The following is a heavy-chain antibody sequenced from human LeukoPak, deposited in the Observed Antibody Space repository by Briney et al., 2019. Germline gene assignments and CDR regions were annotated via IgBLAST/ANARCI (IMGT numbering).Heavy chain of an antibody. CDR2: ISAYDGDT. J-gene: IGHJ6*03. D-gene: IGHD5-24*01. V-gene: IGHV1-18*01. CDR3: ARAGRDYYMDV. Sequence: GASVKVSCKASDYTFINYGISWVRQAPGQGLEWMGWISAYDGDTTYVQNLQGRVTKTTDTSTNTAYMELKSLRSDDTAVYYCARAGRDYYMDVWGRGTTVTVSS. CDR1: DYTFINYG.